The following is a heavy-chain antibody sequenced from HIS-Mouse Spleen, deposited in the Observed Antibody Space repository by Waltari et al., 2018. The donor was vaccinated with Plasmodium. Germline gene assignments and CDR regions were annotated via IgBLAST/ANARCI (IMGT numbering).Heavy chain of an antibody. V-gene: IGHV3-7*01. CDR3: ASSWYWYFDL. D-gene: IGHD6-13*01. CDR1: GFTFSRYW. J-gene: IGHJ2*01. CDR2: IKQEGSEK. Sequence: EVQLVVSGGGLVQPGGSLRLSCAASGFTFSRYWMSWVRQAPGKGLEWVANIKQEGSEKYYVDSVKGRFTISRDNAKNSLYLQMNSLRAEDTAVYYCASSWYWYFDLWGRGTLVTVSS.